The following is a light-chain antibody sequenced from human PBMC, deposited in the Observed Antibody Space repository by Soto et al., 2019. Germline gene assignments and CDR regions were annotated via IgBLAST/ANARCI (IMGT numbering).Light chain of an antibody. Sequence: SALTQPASVSASPGQSITISCTGTSSDVGAYNYVSWYQHHPGKAPKLMIHDVSNRPSGISNRFSGSKSGNTASLTISGLQADDEADYYCSSYTGGSTPYVFGTGTKLTVL. CDR2: DVS. V-gene: IGLV2-14*03. CDR3: SSYTGGSTPYV. CDR1: SSDVGAYNY. J-gene: IGLJ1*01.